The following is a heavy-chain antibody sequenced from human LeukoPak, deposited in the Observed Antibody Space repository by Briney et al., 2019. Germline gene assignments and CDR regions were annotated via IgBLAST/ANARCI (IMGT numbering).Heavy chain of an antibody. CDR1: GFTFSSYG. CDR3: ARVFEGASVGGHYYYGMDV. CDR2: ISYDGSNK. V-gene: IGHV3-30*03. J-gene: IGHJ6*02. Sequence: GGSLRLSCAASGFTFSSYGMHWVRQAPGKGLEWVAVISYDGSNKYYADSVKGRFTISRDNSKNTLYLQMNSLRSDDTAVYYCARVFEGASVGGHYYYGMDVWGQGTTVTVSS. D-gene: IGHD5/OR15-5a*01.